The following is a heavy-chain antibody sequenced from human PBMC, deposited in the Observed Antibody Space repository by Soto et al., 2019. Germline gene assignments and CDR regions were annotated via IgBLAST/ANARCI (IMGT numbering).Heavy chain of an antibody. CDR1: GGSINNYY. D-gene: IGHD6-19*01. Sequence: QVQLQESGPGLVKPSETLSLTCTVSGGSINNYYWSWIRQPPGKGLEWIGYFYYNGDTNYNPSLQSRVTMSVDTSKNQFSLKVRSVTAADTAVYFCARGGWSVDSWGQGTLVTVSS. CDR3: ARGGWSVDS. J-gene: IGHJ4*02. CDR2: FYYNGDT. V-gene: IGHV4-59*01.